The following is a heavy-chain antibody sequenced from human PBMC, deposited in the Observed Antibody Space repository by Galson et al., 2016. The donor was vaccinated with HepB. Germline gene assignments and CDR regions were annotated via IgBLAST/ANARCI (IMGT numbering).Heavy chain of an antibody. D-gene: IGHD1-1*01. CDR2: INKDGSEK. J-gene: IGHJ6*02. CDR1: GFTFTDSW. CDR3: ARDHRDNWHTLRYYYYGMDV. Sequence: SLRLSCAASGFTFTDSWMSWVRQAPGKGLEWVANINKDGSEKYYVDSVKGRFSISRDNAKNSLYLQMNSLRAEDTAVYYCARDHRDNWHTLRYYYYGMDVWGQGTTVTVSS. V-gene: IGHV3-7*01.